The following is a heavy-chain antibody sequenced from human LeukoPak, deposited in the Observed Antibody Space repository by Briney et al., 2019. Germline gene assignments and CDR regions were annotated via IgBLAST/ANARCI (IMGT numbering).Heavy chain of an antibody. CDR1: GYTFTSYG. CDR3: ARVDSSGFGLDH. CDR2: ISIYNGNT. V-gene: IGHV1-18*01. D-gene: IGHD6-19*01. Sequence: ASGKVSCKASGYTFTSYGISWVRQAPGQGLEWMGWISIYNGNTNYAQKLQGRVTMTTDTSTSTAYMELRSLRSDDTAVYYCARVDSSGFGLDHWGQGTLVTVSS. J-gene: IGHJ4*02.